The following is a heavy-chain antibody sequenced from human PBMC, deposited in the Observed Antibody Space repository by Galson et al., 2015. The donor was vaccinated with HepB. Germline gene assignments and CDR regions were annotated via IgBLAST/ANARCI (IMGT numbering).Heavy chain of an antibody. J-gene: IGHJ4*02. Sequence: SLRLSCAASGFTLSGSSMHWVRQASGKGLEWVGRIRSKANSYVTAYAASVKGRFTISRDDSKNTAYLQMNSLKTEDTAVYYCTRNLDYGDYGENYWGQGTLVTVSS. V-gene: IGHV3-73*01. CDR1: GFTLSGSS. D-gene: IGHD4-17*01. CDR2: IRSKANSYVT. CDR3: TRNLDYGDYGENY.